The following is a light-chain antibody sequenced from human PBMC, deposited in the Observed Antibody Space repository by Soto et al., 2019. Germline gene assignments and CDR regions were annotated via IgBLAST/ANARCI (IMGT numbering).Light chain of an antibody. Sequence: DIQLTQSPAFLSASVGDRVSVTCRASQGINNHVAWYQEKPGKAPKLLIHTASTLQSGVPSRFSGSGSGTEFTLTIASLRPEDFATYYCQQLHSVPFTFGPGT. V-gene: IGKV1-9*01. CDR3: QQLHSVPFT. CDR1: QGINNH. CDR2: TAS. J-gene: IGKJ3*01.